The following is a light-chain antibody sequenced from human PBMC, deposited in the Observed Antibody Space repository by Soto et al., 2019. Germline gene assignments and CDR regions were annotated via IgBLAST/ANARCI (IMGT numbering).Light chain of an antibody. Sequence: DIVLTQTPLSLSVTPGKPASISCKSSQSLLHSNKKTYVYWYLQKPGQPPQLLIYDVSTRLSGVPDRFSGRGSGTDFTLKISRVEAEDVGIYSCMQSMQLPWTFGQGTKVEIK. CDR2: DVS. CDR1: QSLLHSNKKTY. V-gene: IGKV2D-29*01. J-gene: IGKJ1*01. CDR3: MQSMQLPWT.